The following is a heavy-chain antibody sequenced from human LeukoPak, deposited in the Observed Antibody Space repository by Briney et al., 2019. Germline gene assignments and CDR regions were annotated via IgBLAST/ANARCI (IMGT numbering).Heavy chain of an antibody. CDR1: GFTFSNYG. V-gene: IGHV3-30*02. D-gene: IGHD1-1*01. CDR2: IRYVGNNE. Sequence: PGGSLRLSCAASGFTFSNYGMHWVRQAPGKGLEWVAFIRYVGNNENYADPVKGRLTISRDNSKNTLYLQMNSLRPEDTAVYYCAKDGMMEGYYTHMDVWGKGTTVIVSS. J-gene: IGHJ6*03. CDR3: AKDGMMEGYYTHMDV.